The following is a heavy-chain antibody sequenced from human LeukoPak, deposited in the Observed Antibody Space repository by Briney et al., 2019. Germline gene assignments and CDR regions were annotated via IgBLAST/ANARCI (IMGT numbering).Heavy chain of an antibody. CDR2: IRYDGSNK. J-gene: IGHJ4*02. Sequence: GGSLRLSCAASGFTFSSYGMHWVRQAPGKGLEWVAFIRYDGSNKYYVDSVKGRFTISRDNSKNTLYLQMNSLRAEDTAVYYCAKGGGYQLLFDYWGQGTLVTVSS. CDR1: GFTFSSYG. CDR3: AKGGGYQLLFDY. V-gene: IGHV3-30*02. D-gene: IGHD2-2*01.